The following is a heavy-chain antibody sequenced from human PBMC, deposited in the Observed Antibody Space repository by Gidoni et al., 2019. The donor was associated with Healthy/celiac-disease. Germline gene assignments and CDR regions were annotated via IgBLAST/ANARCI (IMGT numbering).Heavy chain of an antibody. CDR3: ARDPDLIAAAAPTNWFDP. J-gene: IGHJ5*02. CDR1: GFTFSSYS. V-gene: IGHV3-21*01. D-gene: IGHD6-13*01. CDR2: ISSSSSYI. Sequence: EVQLVESGGGLVKPGGSLRLSCAASGFTFSSYSMNWVRQAPGKGLEWVSSISSSSSYIYYADSVKGRFTISRDNAKNSLYLQMNSLRAEDTAVYYCARDPDLIAAAAPTNWFDPWGQGTLVTVSS.